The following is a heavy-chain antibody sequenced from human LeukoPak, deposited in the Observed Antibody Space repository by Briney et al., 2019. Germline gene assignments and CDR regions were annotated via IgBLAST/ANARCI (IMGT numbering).Heavy chain of an antibody. CDR3: ARVRDSSGYYLNPGWV. Sequence: PSETLSLTCTVSGGSISSSSYYWGWIRQPPGKGLEWIGSIYYSGSTYYNPSLKSRVTISVDTSKNQFSLKLSSVTAADTAVYYCARVRDSSGYYLNPGWVWGQGTLVTVSS. J-gene: IGHJ4*02. V-gene: IGHV4-39*07. D-gene: IGHD3-22*01. CDR2: IYYSGST. CDR1: GGSISSSSYY.